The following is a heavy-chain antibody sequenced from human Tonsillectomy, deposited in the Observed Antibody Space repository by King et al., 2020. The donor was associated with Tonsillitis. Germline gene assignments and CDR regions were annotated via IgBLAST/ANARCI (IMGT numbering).Heavy chain of an antibody. D-gene: IGHD3-22*01. CDR1: GFTFSSYT. J-gene: IGHJ4*02. Sequence: VQLVESGGGLVKPGGSLRLSCASSGFTFSSYTMNWVRQAPGKGLEWVSSISSSSSYIYYADSVKVRFTISRDNAKNSLYLQMNSLRAEDTAVYYCARDPTYYYDSSGYYSYFDYWGQGTLVTVSS. CDR3: ARDPTYYYDSSGYYSYFDY. CDR2: ISSSSSYI. V-gene: IGHV3-21*01.